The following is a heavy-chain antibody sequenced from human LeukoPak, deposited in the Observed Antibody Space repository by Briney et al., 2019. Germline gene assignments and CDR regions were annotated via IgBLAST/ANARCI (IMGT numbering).Heavy chain of an antibody. CDR1: GDSISSGNYY. V-gene: IGHV4-31*03. D-gene: IGHD1-14*01. Sequence: TLSLTCTVSGDSISSGNYYWSWIRQHPGKGLEWIGYIYFSGSTYYNPSLKSRITISVDTSKNQFSLKLSSVTAADTAVYYCAREYNTYPQGGYYGMDVWGQGTTVTVSS. CDR3: AREYNTYPQGGYYGMDV. J-gene: IGHJ6*02. CDR2: IYFSGST.